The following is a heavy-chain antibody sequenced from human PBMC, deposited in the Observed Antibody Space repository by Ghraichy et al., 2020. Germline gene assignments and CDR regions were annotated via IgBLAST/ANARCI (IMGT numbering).Heavy chain of an antibody. J-gene: IGHJ4*02. V-gene: IGHV3-9*01. Sequence: GGSLILSCAASGFTFDDYAMHWVRQAPGKGLEWVSGISCNSGSIGYADSVKGRFTISRDNAKNSLYLQMNSLRAEDTALYYCAKASDYGGNPYFDYWGQGTLVTVSS. CDR3: AKASDYGGNPYFDY. D-gene: IGHD4-23*01. CDR2: ISCNSGSI. CDR1: GFTFDDYA.